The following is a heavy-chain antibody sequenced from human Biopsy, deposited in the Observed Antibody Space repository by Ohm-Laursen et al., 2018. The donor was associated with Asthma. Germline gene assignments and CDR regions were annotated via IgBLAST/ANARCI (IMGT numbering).Heavy chain of an antibody. V-gene: IGHV1-3*01. Sequence: SVKVSCKASGYTFINYAIHWVRQAPGQRLEWMGWINAGNGNTKYSQKFQGRVTITRDTSASTAYMDLSSLRSEDTAVYYCAREGVFCGGLCYSPPDFWGQGTLVTVSS. J-gene: IGHJ4*02. CDR1: GYTFINYA. D-gene: IGHD2-21*02. CDR2: INAGNGNT. CDR3: AREGVFCGGLCYSPPDF.